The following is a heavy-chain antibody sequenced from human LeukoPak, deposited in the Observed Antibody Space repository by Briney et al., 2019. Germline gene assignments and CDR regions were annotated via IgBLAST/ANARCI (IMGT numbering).Heavy chain of an antibody. Sequence: ASVKVSCKASGYTFTGYYMHWVRQAPGRGLEWMGWINPNSGATKYAQKFQGRVTMTRDTSISTAYMEVSRLRFDDTAVYYCARDGSWYQLLWWFDPWGQGTLVTVSS. CDR2: INPNSGAT. CDR1: GYTFTGYY. CDR3: ARDGSWYQLLWWFDP. D-gene: IGHD2-2*01. J-gene: IGHJ5*02. V-gene: IGHV1-2*02.